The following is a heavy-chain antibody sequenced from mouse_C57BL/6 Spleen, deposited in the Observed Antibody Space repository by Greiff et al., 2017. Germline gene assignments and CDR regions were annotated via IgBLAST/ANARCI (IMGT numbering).Heavy chain of an antibody. D-gene: IGHD2-4*01. J-gene: IGHJ4*01. CDR3: ARYYDYAMDY. CDR2: ISSGSSTN. CDR1: GFTFSDYG. V-gene: IGHV5-17*01. Sequence: EVQGVESGGGLVKPGGSLKLSCAASGFTFSDYGMHWVRQAPEKGLEWVAYISSGSSTNYYADTVKGRFTISRDNDMNTLFLQMTSLRSEDTAMYYCARYYDYAMDYWGQGTSVTVSS.